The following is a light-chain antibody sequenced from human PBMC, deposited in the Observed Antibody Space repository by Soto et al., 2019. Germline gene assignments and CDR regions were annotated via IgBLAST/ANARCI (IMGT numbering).Light chain of an antibody. Sequence: QSALTQPPSASGSPGQSVTISCTGTSTDVGEYNYVSWYQHHPGKAPKLLIYDVSKRPSGVPDRFSGSKSGNTASLTISGLQAEDEADYYCCSYAGSYTFGVFGTGTKLTVL. CDR1: STDVGEYNY. V-gene: IGLV2-11*01. J-gene: IGLJ1*01. CDR2: DVS. CDR3: CSYAGSYTFGV.